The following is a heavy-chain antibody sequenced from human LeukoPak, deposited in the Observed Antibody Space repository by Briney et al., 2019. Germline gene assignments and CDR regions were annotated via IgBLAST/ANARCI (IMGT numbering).Heavy chain of an antibody. D-gene: IGHD1-26*01. J-gene: IGHJ5*02. V-gene: IGHV3-30*18. Sequence: PGRSLRLSCAASGFTFSSYGMHWVRQAPGKGLEWVAVISYDGSNKYYADSVRGRFTISRDNSKNTPYLQMNSLRAEDTAVYYCAKEAWELLPWSDPWGQGTLVTVSS. CDR1: GFTFSSYG. CDR3: AKEAWELLPWSDP. CDR2: ISYDGSNK.